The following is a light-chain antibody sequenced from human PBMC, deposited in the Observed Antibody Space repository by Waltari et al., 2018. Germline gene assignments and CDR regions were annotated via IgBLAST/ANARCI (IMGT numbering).Light chain of an antibody. CDR3: LQDYFYPWT. CDR1: QGVRND. CDR2: AGS. Sequence: QMTQSPSSLSASVGENVTITCRASQGVRNDLAWYQQKPGRAPKLLIFAGSTLKSGVPSRFSGSGSDTDFTLTINSLQPEDFATYFCLQDYFYPWTFGRGTTVEIK. J-gene: IGKJ1*01. V-gene: IGKV1-6*01.